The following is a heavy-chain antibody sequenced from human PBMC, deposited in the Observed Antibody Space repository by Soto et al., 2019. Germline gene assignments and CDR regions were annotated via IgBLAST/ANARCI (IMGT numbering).Heavy chain of an antibody. CDR1: GFTFSSYC. CDR2: INTDGRST. J-gene: IGHJ6*02. Sequence: EVQLVESGGGLVQPGGSLRLSCAASGFTFSSYCMHWVRQAPGKGLVWVSRINTDGRSTNYADSVKGRFTISRDNANNTLYLQMNSLRVEDTAVYYCARETRGYCSGGSCYPFYYYAGMDFWGQGTTVTVSS. D-gene: IGHD2-15*01. CDR3: ARETRGYCSGGSCYPFYYYAGMDF. V-gene: IGHV3-74*01.